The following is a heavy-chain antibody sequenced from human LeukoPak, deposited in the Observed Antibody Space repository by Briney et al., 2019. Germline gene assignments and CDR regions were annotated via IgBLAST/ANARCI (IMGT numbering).Heavy chain of an antibody. CDR3: ATLRLGELYSEY. J-gene: IGHJ4*02. Sequence: GASVKVSCKASGGTFSSYAISWVRQAPGQGLEWMGGIIPIFGTANYAQKFQGRVTITADESTSTAYMELSSLRSEDTAVYYCATLRLGELYSEYWGQGTAVSVSS. V-gene: IGHV1-69*01. CDR1: GGTFSSYA. CDR2: IIPIFGTA. D-gene: IGHD3-16*01.